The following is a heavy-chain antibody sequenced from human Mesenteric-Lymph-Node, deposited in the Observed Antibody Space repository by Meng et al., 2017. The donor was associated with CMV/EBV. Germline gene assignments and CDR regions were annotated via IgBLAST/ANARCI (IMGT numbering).Heavy chain of an antibody. Sequence: GSLRLSCTVSGGSISSYYWSWIRQPPGKGLEWIGYIYYSGSTNYNPSLKSRVTISVDTSKNQFSLKLSSVTAADTAVYYCARYYDYAFDIWGQGTMVTVSS. V-gene: IGHV4-59*01. D-gene: IGHD3-22*01. CDR3: ARYYDYAFDI. J-gene: IGHJ3*02. CDR2: IYYSGST. CDR1: GGSISSYY.